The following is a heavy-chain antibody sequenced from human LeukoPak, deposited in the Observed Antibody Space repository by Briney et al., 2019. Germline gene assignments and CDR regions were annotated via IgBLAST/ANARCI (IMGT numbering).Heavy chain of an antibody. CDR1: GFTFSSYS. Sequence: GGTLRPSCVDSGFTFSSYSMNWVRQAPGKGLEWVSYISSGFISTIYYADSVKGRFTISRDNAKNSLYLQMSSLRDEDTAVYYCARGLGPPVTTGRYFDYWGQGTLVTVSS. CDR2: ISSGFISTI. J-gene: IGHJ4*02. CDR3: ARGLGPPVTTGRYFDY. V-gene: IGHV3-48*02. D-gene: IGHD4-17*01.